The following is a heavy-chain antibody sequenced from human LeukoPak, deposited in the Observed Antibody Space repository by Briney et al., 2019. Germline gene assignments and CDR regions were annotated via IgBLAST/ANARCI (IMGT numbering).Heavy chain of an antibody. V-gene: IGHV3-7*01. Sequence: PGRALRLSCAASEFTFSSYGMHWVRQAPGKGLEWVANIKQDGSEKYYVDSVKGRFTISRDNAKNSLYLQMNSLRAEDTAVYYCARDWWSSGWQGGFDYWGQGTLVTVSS. D-gene: IGHD6-19*01. CDR3: ARDWWSSGWQGGFDY. J-gene: IGHJ4*02. CDR1: EFTFSSYG. CDR2: IKQDGSEK.